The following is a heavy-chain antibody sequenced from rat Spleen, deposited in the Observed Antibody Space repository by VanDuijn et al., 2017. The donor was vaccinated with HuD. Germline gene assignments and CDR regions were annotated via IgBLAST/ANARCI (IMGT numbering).Heavy chain of an antibody. V-gene: IGHV4-2*01. CDR2: IDKESSTI. J-gene: IGHJ4*01. D-gene: IGHD1-1*01. CDR3: AREPSGDGYCVMDA. CDR1: GFNFNDYW. Sequence: EVQLVESGGGLVQPGRSLKLSCAASGFNFNDYWMGWVRQAPGKGLEWIGEIDKESSTIKYSPSLKDKFTISRDNAQNTLYLQMSQLGSEDTAIYYWAREPSGDGYCVMDAWGQGAAVTVSS.